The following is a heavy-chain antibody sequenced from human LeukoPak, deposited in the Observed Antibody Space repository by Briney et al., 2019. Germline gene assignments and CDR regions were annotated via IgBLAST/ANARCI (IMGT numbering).Heavy chain of an antibody. CDR3: ARVSGCSGGSCYNYYYYYMDV. V-gene: IGHV1-18*01. J-gene: IGHJ6*03. CDR2: ISAYNGNT. D-gene: IGHD2-15*01. CDR1: GYTFTSYG. Sequence: WASVKVSCKASGYTFTSYGISWVRQAPGQGLEWMGWISAYNGNTNYAQKLQGRVTMTTDTSTSTAYMELRSLRSDDTAVYYCARVSGCSGGSCYNYYYYYMDVWGKGTTVTVSS.